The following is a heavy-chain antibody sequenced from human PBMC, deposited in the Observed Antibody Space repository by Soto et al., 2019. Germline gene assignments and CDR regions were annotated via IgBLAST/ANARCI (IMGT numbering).Heavy chain of an antibody. D-gene: IGHD6-19*01. CDR1: SGSISTSGYY. CDR2: ISYSGST. J-gene: IGHJ4*02. CDR3: ARRGSRLSVAVAAFDY. Sequence: PSETLSLTCSVSSGSISTSGYYWGWIRQPPGTGLEWIGGISYSGSTYYNPSLKSRITISVDTSKNHFSLKLTSVTAADTAVYFCARRGSRLSVAVAAFDYWSQGTLVTVSS. V-gene: IGHV4-39*02.